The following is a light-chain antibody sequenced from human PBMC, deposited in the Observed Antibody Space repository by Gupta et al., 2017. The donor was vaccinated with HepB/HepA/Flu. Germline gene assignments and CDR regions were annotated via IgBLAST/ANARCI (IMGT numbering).Light chain of an antibody. CDR2: GAS. V-gene: IGKV3-15*01. Sequence: EIVMTQSQATLSVSPGERATLPGRASKSVSSNLAWYQQKPGQAPRLLIYGASTRATGIPARFSGSGSGTEFTLTISSLQSEDFAFYYCQQYNNWPRTFGQGTKVEIK. J-gene: IGKJ1*01. CDR3: QQYNNWPRT. CDR1: KSVSSN.